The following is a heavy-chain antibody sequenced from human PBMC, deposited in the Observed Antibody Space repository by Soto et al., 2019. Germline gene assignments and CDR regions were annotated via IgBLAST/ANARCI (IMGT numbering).Heavy chain of an antibody. CDR1: GFNFSDHY. CDR3: ARVPTAYDY. CDR2: VRNQANSYTT. J-gene: IGHJ4*02. D-gene: IGHD1-26*01. Sequence: GGSLRLSCAASGFNFSDHYMDWVRQAPGKGLEWVGRVRNQANSYTTAYAASVKDRFIISRDDSKNSLYLQMNSLKIEDTAVYYCARVPTAYDYWGQGTLVTVSS. V-gene: IGHV3-72*01.